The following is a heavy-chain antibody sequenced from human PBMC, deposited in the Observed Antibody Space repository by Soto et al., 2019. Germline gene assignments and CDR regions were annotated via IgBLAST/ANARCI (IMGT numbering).Heavy chain of an antibody. J-gene: IGHJ4*02. V-gene: IGHV1-18*04. CDR1: GYTFTTHG. D-gene: IGHD3-9*01. CDR3: ARSAPFDIYAITPVEF. CDR2: ISPYNGKT. Sequence: GASVKVSCKASGYTFTTHGISWVRQAPGQGLEWMGWISPYNGKTTYAQKVQGRVTMTTDTSTSTAYMELRSLRSDDTAVYYCARSAPFDIYAITPVEFWGQGTLVTVSS.